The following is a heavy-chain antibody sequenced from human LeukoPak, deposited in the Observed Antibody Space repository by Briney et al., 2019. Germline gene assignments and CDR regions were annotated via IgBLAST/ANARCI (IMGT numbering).Heavy chain of an antibody. V-gene: IGHV3-74*01. J-gene: IGHJ5*02. D-gene: IGHD4-11*01. CDR3: TRSDYFDP. Sequence: GRSLRLSCEARGFTLGGYWMSWVRQAPGKGLVWVSRIKYDGSRTYYADSVKGRFTISRDNAKNTLYLQMNSLKAEDTAVYYCTRSDYFDPWGPGTLVIVSS. CDR2: IKYDGSRT. CDR1: GFTLGGYW.